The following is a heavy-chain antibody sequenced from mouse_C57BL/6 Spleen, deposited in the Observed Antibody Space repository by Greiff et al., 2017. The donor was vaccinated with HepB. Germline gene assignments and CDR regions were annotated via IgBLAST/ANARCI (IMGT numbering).Heavy chain of an antibody. D-gene: IGHD4-1*01. J-gene: IGHJ2*01. CDR3: TRTELGPFDY. CDR1: GYTFTSYT. V-gene: IGHV1-4*01. CDR2: INPSSGYT. Sequence: QVQLQQSGAELARPGASVKMSCKASGYTFTSYTMHWVKQRPGQGLEWIGYINPSSGYTKYNQKFKDKATLTADKSSSTAYMQLSSLTSEDSAVYYCTRTELGPFDYWGQGTTLTVSS.